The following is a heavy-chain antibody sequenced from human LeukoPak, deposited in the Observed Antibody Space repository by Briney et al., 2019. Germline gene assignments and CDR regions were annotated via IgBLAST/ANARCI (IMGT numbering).Heavy chain of an antibody. Sequence: GGYLRLSCAASGFTFSSYWMNWVRQAPGKGLEWVANIKQDGSERYYVDSVKGRFTISRDNAKNSLYLQMNSLRAEDTAVYYCARESTGSGYSYGLHWGQGTLVTVSS. CDR3: ARESTGSGYSYGLH. CDR2: IKQDGSER. V-gene: IGHV3-7*04. CDR1: GFTFSSYW. J-gene: IGHJ4*02. D-gene: IGHD5-18*01.